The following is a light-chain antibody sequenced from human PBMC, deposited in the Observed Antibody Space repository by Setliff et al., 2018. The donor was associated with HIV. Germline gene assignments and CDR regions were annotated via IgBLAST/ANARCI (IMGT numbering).Light chain of an antibody. CDR1: TSDVGNYNY. CDR3: CSYVGSGIYV. V-gene: IGLV2-11*01. CDR2: DVS. Sequence: QSALTQPRSVSGSPGQTITLSCTGSTSDVGNYNYVSWYQQYPGKAPKLIIFDVSRRPSGVPDRFSGSKSQNTASLTISGLQPEDEADYYCCSYVGSGIYVFGLGTKATVL. J-gene: IGLJ1*01.